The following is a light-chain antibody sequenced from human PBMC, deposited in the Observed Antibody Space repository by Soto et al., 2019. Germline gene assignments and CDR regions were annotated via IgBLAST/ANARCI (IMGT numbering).Light chain of an antibody. CDR3: QQYNNWPPAIT. CDR1: QSVSNN. Sequence: EIVITQSPATLSVSPGERATLSWRASQSVSNNLAWYQQKPGQAPRLLIYGASTRATGIPARFSGSGSGTEFTLTISSLQSEDFAVYYCQQYNNWPPAITFGQGTRLEI. V-gene: IGKV3-15*01. J-gene: IGKJ5*01. CDR2: GAS.